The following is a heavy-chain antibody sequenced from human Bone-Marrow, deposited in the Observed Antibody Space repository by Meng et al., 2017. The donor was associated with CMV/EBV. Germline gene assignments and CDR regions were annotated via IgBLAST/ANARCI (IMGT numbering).Heavy chain of an antibody. J-gene: IGHJ4*02. Sequence: QVHLQQGGEGLLKPSETLSPTCGVYGAPFSCYWSWFRTRPGKGLEWIGEISHSGSTNYNPSLKSRVTISVDTSKNQFSLKLSSVTAADTAVYYCARGGVVVNGAPFDYWGQGTLVTVSS. CDR1: GAPFSCY. V-gene: IGHV4-34*01. CDR3: ARGGVVVNGAPFDY. CDR2: ISHSGST. D-gene: IGHD3-22*01.